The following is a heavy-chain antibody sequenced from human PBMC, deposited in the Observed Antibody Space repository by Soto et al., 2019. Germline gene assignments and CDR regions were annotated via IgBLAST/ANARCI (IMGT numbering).Heavy chain of an antibody. D-gene: IGHD2-21*02. CDR2: MYNTGST. J-gene: IGHJ6*02. V-gene: IGHV4-59*01. CDR1: GGSFSGYY. Sequence: NPSETLSLTCAVYGGSFSGYYWSWIRQPPGKGLEWIGYMYNTGSTVYNPSFKSRVTISVDTSKNQFSLKLNSVTAADTAVYYCARDLWGYCGTDCYPLDVWGQGTTVTVSS. CDR3: ARDLWGYCGTDCYPLDV.